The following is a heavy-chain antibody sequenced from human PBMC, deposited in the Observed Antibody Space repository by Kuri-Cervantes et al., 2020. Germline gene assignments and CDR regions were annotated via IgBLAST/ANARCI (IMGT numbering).Heavy chain of an antibody. D-gene: IGHD3-3*01. CDR3: ARDRFWEYYYYYMDV. Sequence: GGSLRLSCAASGFTFSSYWMHWVRQAPGKGLVWVSRINSGGSSTSYADSVKGRFTISRDNAKNTLYLQMNSLRAEDTAVYYCARDRFWEYYYYYMDVWGKGTTVTVSS. V-gene: IGHV3-74*01. J-gene: IGHJ6*03. CDR1: GFTFSSYW. CDR2: INSGGSST.